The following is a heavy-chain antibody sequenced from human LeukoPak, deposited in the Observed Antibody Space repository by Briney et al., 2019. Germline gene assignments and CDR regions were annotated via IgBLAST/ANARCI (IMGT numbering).Heavy chain of an antibody. CDR3: ASQPPIVVVPAAMRYFDL. CDR2: IIPILGIA. CDR1: GGTFSSYA. Sequence: SVKVSCKASGGTFSSYAISWVRQAPGQGLEWMGRIIPILGIANYAQKFQGRVTITADESTSTAYMELSSLRSEDTAVYYCASQPPIVVVPAAMRYFDLWGRGTLVTVSS. D-gene: IGHD2-2*01. J-gene: IGHJ2*01. V-gene: IGHV1-69*04.